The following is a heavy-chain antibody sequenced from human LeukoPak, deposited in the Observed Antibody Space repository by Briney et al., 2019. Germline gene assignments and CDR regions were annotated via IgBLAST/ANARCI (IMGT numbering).Heavy chain of an antibody. CDR3: ARAPGNDFWSGYYVPGGYYFDY. J-gene: IGHJ4*02. CDR2: ISSSSSTI. Sequence: GGSLRLSCAASGFTFSSYSMNWVRQAPGKGLEWVSYISSSSSTIYYADSVKGRFTISRDNAKNSLYLQMNSLRAEDTAVYYCARAPGNDFWSGYYVPGGYYFDYWGQGTLVTVSS. D-gene: IGHD3-3*01. CDR1: GFTFSSYS. V-gene: IGHV3-48*01.